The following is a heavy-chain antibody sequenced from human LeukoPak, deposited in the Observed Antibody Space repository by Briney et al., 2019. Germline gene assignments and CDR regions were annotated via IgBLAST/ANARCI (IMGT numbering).Heavy chain of an antibody. CDR1: GGSFSGYY. CDR2: INHSGST. CDR3: ARAKGYCSGGSCYSGYYYGMDV. Sequence: SETLSLTCAVYGGSFSGYYWSWIRQPPGKGLEWIGGINHSGSTNYNPSLKSRVTISVDTSKNQFSLKLSSVTAADTAVYYCARAKGYCSGGSCYSGYYYGMDVWGQGTTVTVSS. D-gene: IGHD2-15*01. J-gene: IGHJ6*02. V-gene: IGHV4-34*01.